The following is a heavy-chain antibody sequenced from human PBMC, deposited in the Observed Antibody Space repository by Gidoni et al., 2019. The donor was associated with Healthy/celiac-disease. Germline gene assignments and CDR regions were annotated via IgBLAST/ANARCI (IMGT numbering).Heavy chain of an antibody. Sequence: QVQLQESGPGLVKPSETLSLTCTVSGGSIRSYYWSWIRQPPGKGLEWIGYIYYSGSTNYNPSLKSRVTISVDTSKNQFSLKLSSVTAADTAVYYCARYSSSHGIDYWGQGTLVTVSS. CDR3: ARYSSSHGIDY. J-gene: IGHJ4*02. V-gene: IGHV4-59*08. CDR2: IYYSGST. D-gene: IGHD6-6*01. CDR1: GGSIRSYY.